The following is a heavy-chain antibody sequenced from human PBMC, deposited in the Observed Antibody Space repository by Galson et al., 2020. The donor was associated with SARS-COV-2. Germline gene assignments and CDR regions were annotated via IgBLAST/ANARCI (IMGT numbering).Heavy chain of an antibody. CDR1: GYTFSSYG. Sequence: ASVKVSCKASGYTFSSYGISWVRQAPGQGLEWMGWIGSYNANTNYAQRLQGRVTMTTDTSTSTAYMELSSLRSDDTAVYYCARDIGFYYGSEFYYNVFFFDYWGQGTLVTVSS. CDR3: ARDIGFYYGSEFYYNVFFFDY. D-gene: IGHD3-10*01. CDR2: IGSYNANT. V-gene: IGHV1-18*04. J-gene: IGHJ4*02.